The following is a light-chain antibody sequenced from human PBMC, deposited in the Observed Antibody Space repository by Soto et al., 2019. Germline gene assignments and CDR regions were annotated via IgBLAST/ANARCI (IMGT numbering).Light chain of an antibody. V-gene: IGKV1-12*01. CDR3: PQANVFPFT. J-gene: IGKJ3*01. Sequence: DIQMTQSPSSVSASVGDRVTITCRASHGVSSWLAWYQQKPGKAPKLLIYAASSLQSGVPSRFSGSGSAADFTLTLSSLQPEDLATYYCPQANVFPFTFGPGTKVDIK. CDR1: HGVSSW. CDR2: AAS.